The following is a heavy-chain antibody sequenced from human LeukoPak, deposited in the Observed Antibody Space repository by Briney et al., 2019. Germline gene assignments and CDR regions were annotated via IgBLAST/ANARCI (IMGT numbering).Heavy chain of an antibody. CDR2: ISSSSSYI. J-gene: IGHJ4*02. CDR3: ARLDTSTYDSSGYSDY. Sequence: GGSLRLSCAASGFTFSSYSMNWVRQAPGKGLEWVSSISSSSSYIYYADSVKGRFTISRDNSKNTLYLQMNSLRAEDTAVYYCARLDTSTYDSSGYSDYWGQGTLVTVSS. V-gene: IGHV3-21*04. D-gene: IGHD3-22*01. CDR1: GFTFSSYS.